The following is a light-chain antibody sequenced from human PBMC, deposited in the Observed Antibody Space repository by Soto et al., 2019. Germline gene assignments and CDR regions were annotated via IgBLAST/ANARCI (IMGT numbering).Light chain of an antibody. CDR3: CAYVSSNTLL. J-gene: IGLJ3*02. V-gene: IGLV2-14*01. CDR1: SSDVGGYNY. Sequence: QSALTQPASVSGSPGQSITISCTGTSSDVGGYNYVSWYQLHPGKAPKLMVYEVSNRPSGVSNRFSGSKSGNTASLTISGLQAEDEADYYCCAYVSSNTLLFGGGTKVTVL. CDR2: EVS.